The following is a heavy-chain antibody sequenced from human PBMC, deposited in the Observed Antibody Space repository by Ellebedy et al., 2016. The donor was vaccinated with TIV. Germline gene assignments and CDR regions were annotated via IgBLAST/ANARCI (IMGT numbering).Heavy chain of an antibody. CDR2: INPNSGGA. Sequence: ASVKVSCXTSGYTFTGYYMHWVRQAPGQGLEWMGWINPNSGGANYAQKFQGRVTMTRDTSISTAYMDLSRLRSDDTAVYYCARQGWFGDGPSGFDYWGQGTLVTVSS. CDR1: GYTFTGYY. J-gene: IGHJ4*02. V-gene: IGHV1-2*02. D-gene: IGHD3-10*01. CDR3: ARQGWFGDGPSGFDY.